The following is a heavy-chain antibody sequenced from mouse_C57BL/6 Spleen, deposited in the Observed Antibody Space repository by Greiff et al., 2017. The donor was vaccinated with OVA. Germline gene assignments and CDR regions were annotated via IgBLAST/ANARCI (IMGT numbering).Heavy chain of an antibody. CDR3: ASSTYYDYDDGYFDV. J-gene: IGHJ1*03. CDR1: GFTFTDYY. Sequence: EVLLVESGGGLVQPGGSLSLSCAASGFTFTDYYMSWVRQPPGKALEWLGFIRNKSNSYTTEYSASVKGRFTISRDNSQSILYLQMNALRAEDSATYYCASSTYYDYDDGYFDVWGTGTTVTVSS. D-gene: IGHD2-4*01. CDR2: IRNKSNSYTT. V-gene: IGHV7-3*01.